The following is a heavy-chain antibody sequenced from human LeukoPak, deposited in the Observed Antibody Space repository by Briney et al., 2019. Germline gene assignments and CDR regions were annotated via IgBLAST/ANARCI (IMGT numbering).Heavy chain of an antibody. CDR2: IYYSGST. D-gene: IGHD3-3*01. CDR1: GGSISSYY. J-gene: IGHJ3*02. Sequence: SETLSLTCTVSGGSISSYYWSWIRQPPGKGLEWIGYIYYSGSTNYNPSLKSRVTISVDSSKNQFSLKLSSVTAADTAVYYCARGGRYYDFWGGFKNAFDIGGQGKMVTVSS. V-gene: IGHV4-59*08. CDR3: ARGGRYYDFWGGFKNAFDI.